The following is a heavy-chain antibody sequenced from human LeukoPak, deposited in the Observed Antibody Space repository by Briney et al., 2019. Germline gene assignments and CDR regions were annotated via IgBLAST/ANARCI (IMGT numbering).Heavy chain of an antibody. D-gene: IGHD6-13*01. Sequence: PGGSLRLSCAASGFTISIYVMHWVRQAPGKGLEWVAVIWYDGSNKYYADSVKGRFTISRDNSKNTLYLQMNGLRVDDTAVYYCARADLAAAATVFDYWGQGTLVTVSS. V-gene: IGHV3-33*08. J-gene: IGHJ4*02. CDR3: ARADLAAAATVFDY. CDR2: IWYDGSNK. CDR1: GFTISIYV.